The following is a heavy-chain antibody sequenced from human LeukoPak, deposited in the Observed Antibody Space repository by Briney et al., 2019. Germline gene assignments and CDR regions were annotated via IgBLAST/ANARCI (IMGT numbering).Heavy chain of an antibody. J-gene: IGHJ3*02. V-gene: IGHV3-23*01. CDR3: AKQEGSGWYFDAFDI. Sequence: GGSLRLACAAAGFTVSSYAISWVRQAPGKGREWVSAISGSGGSTYYPDSVKGRFTISRDHSKQTLYLQMNSLRAEDTAVYYCAKQEGSGWYFDAFDIWGQGTMVTVSS. D-gene: IGHD6-19*01. CDR1: GFTVSSYA. CDR2: ISGSGGST.